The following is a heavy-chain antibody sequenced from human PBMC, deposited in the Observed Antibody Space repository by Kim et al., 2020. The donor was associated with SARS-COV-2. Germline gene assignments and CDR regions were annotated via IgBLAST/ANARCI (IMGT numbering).Heavy chain of an antibody. V-gene: IGHV1-3*01. J-gene: IGHJ6*02. D-gene: IGHD3-10*01. CDR2: INAGNGNT. CDR3: ARAWITMVRGVISNGMDV. Sequence: ASVKVSCKASGYTFTSYAMHWVRQAPGQRLEWMGWINAGNGNTKYSQKFQGRVTITRDTSASTAYMELSSLRSEDTAVYYCARAWITMVRGVISNGMDVWGQGTTVTVSS. CDR1: GYTFTSYA.